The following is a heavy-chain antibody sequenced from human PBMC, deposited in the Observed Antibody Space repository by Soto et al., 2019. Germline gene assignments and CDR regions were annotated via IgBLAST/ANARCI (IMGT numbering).Heavy chain of an antibody. CDR1: GGSISSSIYY. D-gene: IGHD6-19*01. CDR3: ASEGQWLVRYFQH. V-gene: IGHV4-39*01. Sequence: SETLSLTCTVSGGSISSSIYYWGWIRQPPGKGLEWIGSIYYSGSTYYNPSLKSRVTISVDTSKNQFSLKLSSVTAADTAVYYCASEGQWLVRYFQHWGQGTLVTVSS. CDR2: IYYSGST. J-gene: IGHJ1*01.